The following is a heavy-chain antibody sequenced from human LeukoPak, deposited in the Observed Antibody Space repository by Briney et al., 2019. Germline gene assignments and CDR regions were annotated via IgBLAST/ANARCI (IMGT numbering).Heavy chain of an antibody. Sequence: SETLSLTCTVSGGSVSSGSYYWSWIRRPPGKGLEWIGYIYYNGGTDYNPSLKSRVTVTADTSKNQFSLKLSSVTAADTAVYYCAGENPDCSGGSCYLGWFDPWGQGTLVTVSS. D-gene: IGHD2-15*01. CDR3: AGENPDCSGGSCYLGWFDP. CDR1: GGSVSSGSYY. V-gene: IGHV4-61*01. CDR2: IYYNGGT. J-gene: IGHJ5*02.